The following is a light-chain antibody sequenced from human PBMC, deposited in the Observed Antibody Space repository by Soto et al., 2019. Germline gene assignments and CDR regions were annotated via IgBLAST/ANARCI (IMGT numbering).Light chain of an antibody. CDR2: DAS. J-gene: IGKJ1*01. CDR1: QSVSSN. CDR3: RQYNKRPQWT. V-gene: IGKV3-15*01. Sequence: EIVLTQSPAILSVSPGERATLSCRASQSVSSNLVWYQQKPGQAPRLLIYDASSRATGIAARFSGGGSGTEFTLSIRRAPSEDIAIYYSRQYNKRPQWTFGKGAKV.